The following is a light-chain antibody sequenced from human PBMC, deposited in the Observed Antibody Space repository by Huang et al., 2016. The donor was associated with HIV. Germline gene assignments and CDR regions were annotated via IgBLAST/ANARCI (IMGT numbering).Light chain of an antibody. CDR1: QNISSY. CDR3: QQSYSTPWT. V-gene: IGKV1-39*01. CDR2: AAS. Sequence: DIQMTQSPSSLSASVGDRVTITCRASQNISSYLNWYQQKPGKAPKLLIYAASSLQSGVPSRFSGSGSGTDFTLTISSLQPEDFATYYCQQSYSTPWTFGQGTKVEI. J-gene: IGKJ1*01.